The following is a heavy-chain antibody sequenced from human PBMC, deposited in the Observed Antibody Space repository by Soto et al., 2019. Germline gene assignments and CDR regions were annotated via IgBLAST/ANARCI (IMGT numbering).Heavy chain of an antibody. D-gene: IGHD5-18*01. J-gene: IGHJ4*02. CDR3: ARDSGGFGVGYSYGYAAGGFDY. CDR1: GGTFSSYA. V-gene: IGHV1-69*13. Sequence: SVKVSCKASGGTFSSYAISWVRQAPGQGLEWMGGIIPIFGTANYAQKFQGRVTITADESTSTAYMELSSLRSEDTAVYYCARDSGGFGVGYSYGYAAGGFDYWGQGTLVTVSS. CDR2: IIPIFGTA.